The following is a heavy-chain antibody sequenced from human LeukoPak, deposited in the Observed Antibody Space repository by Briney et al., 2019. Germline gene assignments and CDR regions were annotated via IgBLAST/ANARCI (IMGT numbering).Heavy chain of an antibody. D-gene: IGHD3-22*01. CDR2: IKQDGSER. CDR3: GKNDYYYDSSGYFFSLAMDV. CDR1: GFTFSSYW. Sequence: GGSLRLSCGAFGFTFSSYWMSWVRQAPGKGLEWVANIKQDGSERYYVDSVKGRFTISRDNAKNSLYLQMNSLRAEDTAVYYCGKNDYYYDSSGYFFSLAMDVWGKGTTVTVSS. J-gene: IGHJ6*04. V-gene: IGHV3-7*01.